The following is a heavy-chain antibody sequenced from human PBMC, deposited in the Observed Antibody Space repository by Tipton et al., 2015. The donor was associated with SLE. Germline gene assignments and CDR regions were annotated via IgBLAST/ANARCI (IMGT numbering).Heavy chain of an antibody. CDR2: VYSDGTP. J-gene: IGHJ5*02. V-gene: IGHV4-39*01. Sequence: TLSLTCSVSSVSINSGGYFWGWIRQPPGKGREWLGSVYSDGTPYYNPSLKSRLTMSVDSSNNQFSLTLSSVTAADTALYYCARHQGPYTTSWFGWFDPWGQGLLVTVSS. CDR3: ARHQGPYTTSWFGWFDP. CDR1: SVSINSGGYF. D-gene: IGHD3-10*01.